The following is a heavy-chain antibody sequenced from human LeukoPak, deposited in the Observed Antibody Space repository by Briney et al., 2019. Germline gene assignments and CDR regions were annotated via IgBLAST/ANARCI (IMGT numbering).Heavy chain of an antibody. CDR3: ARDLRGEYDF. V-gene: IGHV1-2*02. J-gene: IGHJ4*02. CDR1: GYTFTGYS. Sequence: ASVKVPCKASGYTFTGYSMHWVRQAPGQGLEWMGWINPSSGGTHSAQKFQGRVTMTRDRSIRTAYMELNSLRSDDTAVYYCARDLRGEYDFWGQGTLVTVSS. CDR2: INPSSGGT. D-gene: IGHD3-10*01.